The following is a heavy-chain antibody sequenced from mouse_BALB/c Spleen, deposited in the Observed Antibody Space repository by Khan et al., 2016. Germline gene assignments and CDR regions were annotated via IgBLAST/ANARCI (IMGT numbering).Heavy chain of an antibody. V-gene: IGHV2-9*02. D-gene: IGHD3-2*01. J-gene: IGHJ3*01. CDR3: ARDGRRLGLRTWFAY. CDR2: IWAGGST. Sequence: QVQLKESGPGLVAPSQSLSITCTVSGFSLTSYGVHWVRQPPGKGLEWLGVIWAGGSTNYNSALMSRLSISTDNSKSQVFLKMNSLQTDDTAMYYCARDGRRLGLRTWFAYWGQGTLVTVSA. CDR1: GFSLTSYG.